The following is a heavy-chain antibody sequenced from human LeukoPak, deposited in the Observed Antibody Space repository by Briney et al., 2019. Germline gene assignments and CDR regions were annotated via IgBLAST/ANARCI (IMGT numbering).Heavy chain of an antibody. J-gene: IGHJ4*02. CDR2: SYYSGST. D-gene: IGHD5-12*01. CDR3: ARHDNGLRSFDY. V-gene: IGHV4-39*01. CDR1: GGSISSSSYY. Sequence: SETLSLTCTVSGGSISSSSYYWGWIRQPPGKGLEWIGSSYYSGSTYYNPSLKSRVTISVDTSKNQFSLKLSSVTAADTAVYYCARHDNGLRSFDYWGQGTLVTVSS.